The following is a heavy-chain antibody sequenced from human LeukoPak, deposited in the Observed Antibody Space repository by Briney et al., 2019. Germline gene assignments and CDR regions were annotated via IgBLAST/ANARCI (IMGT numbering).Heavy chain of an antibody. CDR2: IHHSVGI. CDR1: GGFISSGNW. J-gene: IGHJ4*02. Sequence: SGTLSLTCAVSGGFISSGNWWGWFRQPPGKGLEWIGEIHHSVGINYNPSLKSRIAISMDKSKNHFSLDVTSMTAADTAMYYCARKGPVTIADYWGGGTLVSVSS. CDR3: ARKGPVTIADY. V-gene: IGHV4-4*02. D-gene: IGHD4-11*01.